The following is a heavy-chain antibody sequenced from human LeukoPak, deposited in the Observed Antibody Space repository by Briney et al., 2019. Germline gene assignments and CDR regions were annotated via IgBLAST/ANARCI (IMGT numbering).Heavy chain of an antibody. CDR3: ARDLGGDDAFDI. D-gene: IGHD2-21*02. V-gene: IGHV3-74*01. CDR2: ITSDGSGT. CDR1: GFTLRNYW. J-gene: IGHJ3*02. Sequence: PGGSLILSCAASGFTLRNYWMHWVRQAPGKGLVSVSRITSDGSGTSYADSVKGRFTISRDNDKNTLYLQMSSLRAEATAVYSCARDLGGDDAFDIWGQGTRVTVSS.